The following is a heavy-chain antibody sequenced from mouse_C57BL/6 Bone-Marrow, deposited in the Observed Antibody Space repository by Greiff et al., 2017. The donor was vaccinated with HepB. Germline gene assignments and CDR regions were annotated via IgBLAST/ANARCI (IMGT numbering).Heavy chain of an antibody. CDR1: GFTFSDYG. CDR3: ARRLTTVVATRAMDY. Sequence: DVKLVESGGGLVKPGGSLKLSCAASGFTFSDYGMHWVRQAPEKGLEWVAYISSGSSTIYYADTVKGRFTISRDNAKNTLFLQLTSLRSEDTAMYYCARRLTTVVATRAMDYWGQGTSVTVSS. J-gene: IGHJ4*01. CDR2: ISSGSSTI. D-gene: IGHD1-1*01. V-gene: IGHV5-17*01.